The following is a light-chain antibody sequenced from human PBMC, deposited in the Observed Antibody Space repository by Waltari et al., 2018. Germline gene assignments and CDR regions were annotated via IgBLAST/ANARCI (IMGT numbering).Light chain of an antibody. J-gene: IGKJ2*03. V-gene: IGKV3-20*01. Sequence: EIVLTQSPGTLSLSPGEGATLSCRASQSVSSSYLAWYQQKPGQAPRLLIYGASNRATDIPDRFTGSGSGTDLTLTINRLEPEDFAVYYCQQYGNSRGSFGQGTKLEIK. CDR3: QQYGNSRGS. CDR1: QSVSSSY. CDR2: GAS.